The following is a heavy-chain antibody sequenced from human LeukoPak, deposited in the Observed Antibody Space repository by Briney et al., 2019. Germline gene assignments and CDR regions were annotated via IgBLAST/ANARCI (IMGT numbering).Heavy chain of an antibody. V-gene: IGHV5-51*01. CDR1: GYSFTSYW. D-gene: IGHD4-11*01. Sequence: GESLKISCKGSGYSFTSYWIGWVRQVPGKGLEWMGVIHPGDSNTRYSPSFQGQVTISVDRSISTAYLQWSSLKASDTAMYYCARQRRGSYNDYSEGDYWGQGTLVTVSS. CDR3: ARQRRGSYNDYSEGDY. J-gene: IGHJ4*02. CDR2: IHPGDSNT.